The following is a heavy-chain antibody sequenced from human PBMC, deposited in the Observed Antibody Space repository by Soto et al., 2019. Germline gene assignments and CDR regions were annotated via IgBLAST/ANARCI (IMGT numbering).Heavy chain of an antibody. J-gene: IGHJ5*02. CDR2: INHSGST. D-gene: IGHD6-6*01. CDR3: AREKSRSSSKDWFDP. CDR1: GGSFSGYY. V-gene: IGHV4-34*01. Sequence: PSETLSLTCAVYGGSFSGYYWSWIRQPPGKGLEWIGEINHSGSTNYNQSLKSRVTISVDTSKNQFSLKLSSVTAADTAVYYCAREKSRSSSKDWFDPWGQGTLVSGS.